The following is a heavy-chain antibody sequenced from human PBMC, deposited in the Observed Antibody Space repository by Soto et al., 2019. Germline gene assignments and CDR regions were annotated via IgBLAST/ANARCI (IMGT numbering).Heavy chain of an antibody. CDR3: AKDLYSGGYLTSYFDY. Sequence: QVQLVESGGGVVQPGRSLRLSCAASGFTFSSYGMHWVRQAPGKGLEWVAVISYDGSNKYYADSVKSRFTISRDNSKNALYLQMSSLRGEDAAVYYCAKDLYSGGYLTSYFDYWGQGTLVTVCS. D-gene: IGHD3-22*01. CDR1: GFTFSSYG. J-gene: IGHJ4*02. CDR2: ISYDGSNK. V-gene: IGHV3-30*18.